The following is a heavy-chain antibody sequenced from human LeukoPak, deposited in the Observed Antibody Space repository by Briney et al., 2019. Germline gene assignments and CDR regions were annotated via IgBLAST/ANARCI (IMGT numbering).Heavy chain of an antibody. CDR2: IIPIFGTA. V-gene: IGHV1-69*13. J-gene: IGHJ4*02. CDR3: ARGRGFSGYDPFDY. D-gene: IGHD5-12*01. Sequence: GASVKVSCKASGGTFSSYAISWVRQAPGQGLEWMGGIIPIFGTANYAQKFQGRVTITADESTSTAYMELSSLRSEDTAIYYCARGRGFSGYDPFDYWGQGTLVTVSS. CDR1: GGTFSSYA.